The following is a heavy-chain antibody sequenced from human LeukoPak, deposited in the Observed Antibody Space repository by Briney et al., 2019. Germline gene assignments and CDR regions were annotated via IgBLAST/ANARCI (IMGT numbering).Heavy chain of an antibody. CDR1: GYSFTSYW. Sequence: GESLKISCKGSGYSFTSYWIGWVRQMPGKGLEWMGIIYPGDSDTRYSPSFQGQVTISADKSISTAYLQWSSLKASDTAMYYCARHKVEYDFWSGYDYWGQGTLVTVSS. V-gene: IGHV5-51*01. CDR3: ARHKVEYDFWSGYDY. D-gene: IGHD3-3*01. J-gene: IGHJ4*02. CDR2: IYPGDSDT.